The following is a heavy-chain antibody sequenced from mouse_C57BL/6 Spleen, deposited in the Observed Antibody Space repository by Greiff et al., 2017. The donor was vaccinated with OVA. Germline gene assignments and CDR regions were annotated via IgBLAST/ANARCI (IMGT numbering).Heavy chain of an antibody. Sequence: QVQLKQSGPGLVAPSQSLSITCTVSGFSLTSYGVHWVRQPPGKGLEWLVVIWSDGSTTYNSALKSRLSISKDNSKSQVFLKMNSLQTDDTAMYYCARHSSITTAFDYWGQGTTLTVSS. J-gene: IGHJ2*01. CDR2: IWSDGST. D-gene: IGHD1-2*01. CDR3: ARHSSITTAFDY. CDR1: GFSLTSYG. V-gene: IGHV2-6-1*01.